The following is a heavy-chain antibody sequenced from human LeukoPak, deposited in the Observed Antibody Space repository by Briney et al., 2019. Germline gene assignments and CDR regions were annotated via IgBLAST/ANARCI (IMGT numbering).Heavy chain of an antibody. Sequence: ASVKVSCKASGYTFTGYYMHWVRQAPGQGLEWMGWINPNSGGTNYAQKFQGRVTMTRDTSTSTAYMELSRLRSDDTAVYYCARDPGDYGGNRFDYWGQGTLVTISS. V-gene: IGHV1-2*02. D-gene: IGHD4-23*01. CDR1: GYTFTGYY. CDR2: INPNSGGT. CDR3: ARDPGDYGGNRFDY. J-gene: IGHJ4*02.